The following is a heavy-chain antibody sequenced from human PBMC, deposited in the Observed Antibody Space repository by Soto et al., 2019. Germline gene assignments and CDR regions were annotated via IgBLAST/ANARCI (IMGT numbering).Heavy chain of an antibody. CDR1: GGSISSGGYY. D-gene: IGHD3-3*01. Sequence: QVQLQESGPGLVKPSQTLSLTCTVSGGSISSGGYYWSWIRQHPGKGLEWIGYIYYSGSTYYNPSLKSRVTISVDTSKNQFSLKQSSVTAADTAVYYCARDQSEVGVVIAHYYGMDVWGQGTTVTVSS. V-gene: IGHV4-31*03. CDR2: IYYSGST. J-gene: IGHJ6*02. CDR3: ARDQSEVGVVIAHYYGMDV.